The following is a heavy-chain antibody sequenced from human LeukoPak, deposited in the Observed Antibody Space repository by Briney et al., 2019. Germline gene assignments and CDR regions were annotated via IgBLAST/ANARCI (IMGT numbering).Heavy chain of an antibody. CDR3: ARDRSCSSTSCYGPHDY. V-gene: IGHV1-18*01. CDR2: ISAYNGNT. CDR1: GYTFTSYG. J-gene: IGHJ4*02. D-gene: IGHD2-2*01. Sequence: GASVKVSCKASGYTFTSYGISWVRQAPGQGLEWMGWISAYNGNTNYAQKLQGRVTMTTDTSTSTAYMELRSLRSDDTAVYYCARDRSCSSTSCYGPHDYWGQGTLVTVSS.